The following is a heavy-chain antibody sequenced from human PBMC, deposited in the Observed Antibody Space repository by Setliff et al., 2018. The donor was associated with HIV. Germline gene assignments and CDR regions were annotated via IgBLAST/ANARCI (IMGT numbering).Heavy chain of an antibody. CDR2: IYKSGTT. CDR1: GGSVNSYH. J-gene: IGHJ4*02. V-gene: IGHV4-59*08. D-gene: IGHD2-21*02. CDR3: GRLSETAMASFDS. Sequence: SETLSLTCSVSGGSVNSYHWSWIRQPPGKGLEWIGYIYKSGTTNYSPSLKSRVTISAGPSKNQFSLKLTSVSAADTAVYYCGRLSETAMASFDSWGQGILVTVSS.